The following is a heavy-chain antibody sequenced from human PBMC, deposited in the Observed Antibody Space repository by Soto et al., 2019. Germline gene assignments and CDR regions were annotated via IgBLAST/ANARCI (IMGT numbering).Heavy chain of an antibody. D-gene: IGHD3-3*01. CDR3: ARGRYDFWSGYGTYYYYGMDV. CDR2: IIPIFGTA. CDR1: GGTFSSYA. J-gene: IGHJ6*02. V-gene: IGHV1-69*13. Sequence: SVKVSCKASGGTFSSYAISWVRQAPGQGLEWMGGIIPIFGTANYAQKFQGRVTITADESTSTAYMELSSLRSEDTAVYYCARGRYDFWSGYGTYYYYGMDVWGQGTTVTVSS.